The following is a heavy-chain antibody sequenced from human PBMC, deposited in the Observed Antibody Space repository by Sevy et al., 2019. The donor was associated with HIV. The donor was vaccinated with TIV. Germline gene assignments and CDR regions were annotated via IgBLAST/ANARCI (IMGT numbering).Heavy chain of an antibody. V-gene: IGHV3-30*18. CDR1: GIIFTTSG. CDR3: AKDFTGYNGMDV. D-gene: IGHD3-9*01. CDR2: ISYDGRNK. J-gene: IGHJ6*02. Sequence: GGSLRLSCAVSGIIFTTSGMHWVRQAPGKGLEWVAVISYDGRNKFYGDSVTGRLSISRDNSKNILYLQMNSLRAEDTAVYYCAKDFTGYNGMDVWGQGTMVTVSS.